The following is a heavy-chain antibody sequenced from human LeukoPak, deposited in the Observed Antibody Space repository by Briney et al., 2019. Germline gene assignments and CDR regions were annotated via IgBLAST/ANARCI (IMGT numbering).Heavy chain of an antibody. D-gene: IGHD3-22*01. CDR3: ARDANYYDSSGYDGPDRYPDY. Sequence: ASVKVSCKASGYTFTSYGISWVRQAPGQGLEWMGWISAYSGDTNYAQKFQGRATMTTDTSTSTAYMELRSLSSDDTAVYYCARDANYYDSSGYDGPDRYPDYWGQGTLVTVSS. J-gene: IGHJ4*02. CDR2: ISAYSGDT. CDR1: GYTFTSYG. V-gene: IGHV1-18*01.